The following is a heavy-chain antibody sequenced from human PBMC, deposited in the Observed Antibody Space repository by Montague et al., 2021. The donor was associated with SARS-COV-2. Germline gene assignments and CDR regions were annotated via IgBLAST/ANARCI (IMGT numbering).Heavy chain of an antibody. CDR3: ARDHQFYDVLTAYFPSNYYHNYYGMDV. J-gene: IGHJ6*02. Sequence: SMRLSCSASGFTFSSYPMHWVRQAPGKGLEWVAVISYGGTYKYYXDSVKGRLTISRDNSKNTLYLQLNSLRAEDTAVYFCARDHQFYDVLTAYFPSNYYHNYYGMDVWGQGTTVTVSS. CDR1: GFTFSSYP. V-gene: IGHV3-30-3*01. D-gene: IGHD3-9*01. CDR2: ISYGGTYK.